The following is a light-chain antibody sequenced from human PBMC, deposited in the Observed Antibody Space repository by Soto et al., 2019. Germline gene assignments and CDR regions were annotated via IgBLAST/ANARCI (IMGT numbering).Light chain of an antibody. J-gene: IGLJ1*01. CDR1: SSDIGGYNY. CDR2: EVS. Sequence: QSVLTQPASVSGSPGQSITISCTGTSSDIGGYNYVSWYQQHPGKAPKLMIYEVSNRPSGVSNRFSGSKSGNAASLTISGLQAEDGADYYCCSSAPSRTFVFGTGTKLTVL. CDR3: CSSAPSRTFV. V-gene: IGLV2-14*01.